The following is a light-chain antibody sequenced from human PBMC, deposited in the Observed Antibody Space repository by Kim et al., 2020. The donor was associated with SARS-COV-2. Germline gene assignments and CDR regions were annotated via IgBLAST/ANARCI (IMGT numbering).Light chain of an antibody. CDR3: QQYNDWPLS. V-gene: IGKV3-15*01. Sequence: ERVMTQSPATLSVSPGERATLSCRASQSVNSNLAWYQQKPGQAPRLLVYGASTRDTGVPARFSGSGSGTEFTLTISSLQSEDFAVYYCQQYNDWPLSFGGGTKVDIK. CDR2: GAS. J-gene: IGKJ4*01. CDR1: QSVNSN.